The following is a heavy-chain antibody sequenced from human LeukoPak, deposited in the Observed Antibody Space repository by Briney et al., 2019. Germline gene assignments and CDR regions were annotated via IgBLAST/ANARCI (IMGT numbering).Heavy chain of an antibody. D-gene: IGHD3-3*01. CDR2: ISGSGGST. CDR1: GFTFSSYA. J-gene: IGHJ4*02. Sequence: GGSLRLSCAASGFTFSSYAMSWVRQAPGKGLEWVSAISGSGGSTYYADSVKGRFTISRGNSKNTLYLQMNSLRAEDTAVYYCATLFTIFGVVTPGYFDYWGQGXLXTVSS. V-gene: IGHV3-23*01. CDR3: ATLFTIFGVVTPGYFDY.